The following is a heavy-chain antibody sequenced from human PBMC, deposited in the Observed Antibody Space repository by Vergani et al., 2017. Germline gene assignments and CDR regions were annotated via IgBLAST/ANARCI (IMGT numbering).Heavy chain of an antibody. CDR3: ARGGNYYDSSGYYSGYYFDY. Sequence: QVQLQESGPGLVKPSETLSLTCTVSGGSISSYYWSWIRQPPGKGLEWIGYIYYSGSTNYNPSLKSRVTISVDTSKNQFSLKLSSVTAADTAVYYCARGGNYYDSSGYYSGYYFDYWGQGTTVTVSS. CDR2: IYYSGST. V-gene: IGHV4-59*01. J-gene: IGHJ4*03. CDR1: GGSISSYY. D-gene: IGHD3-22*01.